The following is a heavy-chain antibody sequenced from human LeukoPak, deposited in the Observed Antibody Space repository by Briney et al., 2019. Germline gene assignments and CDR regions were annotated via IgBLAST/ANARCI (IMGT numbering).Heavy chain of an antibody. CDR1: GFTFSSYW. V-gene: IGHV3-7*03. J-gene: IGHJ4*02. CDR3: ARDWLDYYFDY. Sequence: PGGSLRLSCAASGFTFSSYWMRWVRQAPGKGREWVANIRQDGREKYYVDSVKGRFTISRDNAKNSLYLQMNSLRAEDTAVYYCARDWLDYYFDYWGQGTLVTVSS. D-gene: IGHD3-22*01. CDR2: IRQDGREK.